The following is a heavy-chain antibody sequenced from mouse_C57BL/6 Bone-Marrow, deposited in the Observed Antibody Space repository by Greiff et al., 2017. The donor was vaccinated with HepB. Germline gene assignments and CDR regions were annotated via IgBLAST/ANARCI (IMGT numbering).Heavy chain of an antibody. Sequence: EVKVEESGPGLVKPSQTVFLTCTVTGISITTGNYRWSWIRQFPGNKLEWIGYIYYSGTITYNPSLTSRTTITRDTPKNQFFLEMNSLTAEDTATYYCARDYYYGSSPHWYFDVWGTGTTVTVSS. V-gene: IGHV3-5*01. J-gene: IGHJ1*03. CDR2: IYYSGTI. D-gene: IGHD1-1*01. CDR3: ARDYYYGSSPHWYFDV. CDR1: GISITTGNYR.